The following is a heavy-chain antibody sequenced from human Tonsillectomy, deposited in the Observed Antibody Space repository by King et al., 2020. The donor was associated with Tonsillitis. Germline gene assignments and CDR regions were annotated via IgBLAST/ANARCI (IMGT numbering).Heavy chain of an antibody. CDR2: INHSGST. V-gene: IGHV4-34*01. J-gene: IGHJ5*02. CDR1: DGSFSGYS. Sequence: VQLQQWGAGLLKPSETLSLTCAVYDGSFSGYSWSWIRQPPGKGLEWIGEINHSGSTNYNPSLKSRVTISVDRSKNQFSLKLSSVTAAGTAVYYCARDRGWFAPWGQGTLVTVSS. CDR3: ARDRGWFAP.